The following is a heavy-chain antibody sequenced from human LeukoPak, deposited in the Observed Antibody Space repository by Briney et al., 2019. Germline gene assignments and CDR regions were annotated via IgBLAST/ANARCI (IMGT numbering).Heavy chain of an antibody. J-gene: IGHJ4*02. CDR1: GYTFTSYY. Sequence: ASLKGSCKASGYTFTSYYMHWVRHAPGQGLEWMGIINPIGGSTRYAQKFQGRVTMTRDTSTSTVSMELSSVRSEETAVYYSGRDIRGGSDDLGYYFDYWGQGTLVTVYS. D-gene: IGHD6-25*01. V-gene: IGHV1-46*01. CDR2: INPIGGST. CDR3: GRDIRGGSDDLGYYFDY.